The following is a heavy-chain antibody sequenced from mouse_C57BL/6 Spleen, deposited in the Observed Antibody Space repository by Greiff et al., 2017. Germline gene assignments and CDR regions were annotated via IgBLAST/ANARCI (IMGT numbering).Heavy chain of an antibody. CDR1: GYTFTSYW. V-gene: IGHV1-64*01. D-gene: IGHD2-4*01. CDR2: IHPNSGST. Sequence: VQLQQPGAELVKPGASVKLSCKASGYTFTSYWMHWVKQRPGQGLEWIGMIHPNSGSTNYNEKFKSKATLTVDKSSSTAYMQLSSLTSEDSAVYYCARDYDYAHYYAMDYRGQGTSVTVSS. CDR3: ARDYDYAHYYAMDY. J-gene: IGHJ4*01.